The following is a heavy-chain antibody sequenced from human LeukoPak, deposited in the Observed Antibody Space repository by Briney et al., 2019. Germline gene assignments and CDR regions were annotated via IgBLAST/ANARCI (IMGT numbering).Heavy chain of an antibody. Sequence: ASVKVSCKVSGYTLTELAMHWVRQAPGKGLEWMGGFDPEDGETIYAQRFQGRVTMTEDTSTDTAYMEPSSLRSEDTAVYYCATEGGRSYYFHWGQGTLVTVSS. D-gene: IGHD3-10*01. J-gene: IGHJ4*02. V-gene: IGHV1-24*01. CDR1: GYTLTELA. CDR3: ATEGGRSYYFH. CDR2: FDPEDGET.